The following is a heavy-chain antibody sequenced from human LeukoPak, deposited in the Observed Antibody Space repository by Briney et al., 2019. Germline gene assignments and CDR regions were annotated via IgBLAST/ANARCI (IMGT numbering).Heavy chain of an antibody. V-gene: IGHV3-48*03. J-gene: IGHJ4*02. CDR2: IGRSGSSV. Sequence: GGSLRLSCAASAFSFSRYEMNWVRQAPGKGLEWVSYIGRSGSSVSYADFVKGQFTISRDNSKNSLYLQMNSLRVDDTAVYYCAREGSLGNFDYWGQGTLVTVSS. CDR1: AFSFSRYE. CDR3: AREGSLGNFDY. D-gene: IGHD1-14*01.